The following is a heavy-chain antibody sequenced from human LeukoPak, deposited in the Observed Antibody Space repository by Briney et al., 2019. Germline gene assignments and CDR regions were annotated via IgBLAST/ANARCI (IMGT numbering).Heavy chain of an antibody. CDR1: GFSLSTRGVG. CDR2: IYCDDDK. Sequence: SGPTLVNPTQTLTLTCTFSGFSLSTRGVGVGWIRQPPGKALEWLALIYCDDDKRYSPSLTSRLTITKDTSQNQEDLKMTNMDPVDTATYYCAHRPRPIGYCRGGSCYSDWCDPWGQGTLVTVSS. V-gene: IGHV2-5*02. J-gene: IGHJ5*02. CDR3: AHRPRPIGYCRGGSCYSDWCDP. D-gene: IGHD2-15*01.